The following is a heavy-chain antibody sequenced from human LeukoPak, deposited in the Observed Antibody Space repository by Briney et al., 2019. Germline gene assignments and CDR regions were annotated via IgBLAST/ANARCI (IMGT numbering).Heavy chain of an antibody. D-gene: IGHD3-3*01. CDR2: IVVGSGNT. V-gene: IGHV1-58*01. CDR3: AADIFPKGIVLRFLEWFGGPLRYMDV. Sequence: GASVKVSFKASGFTFTSSAVQWVRQARGQRLEWIGWIVVGSGNTNYAQKFQERVTITRDMSTSTAYMELSSLGSEDTAVYYCAADIFPKGIVLRFLEWFGGPLRYMDVWGQGTTVTVSS. CDR1: GFTFTSSA. J-gene: IGHJ6*02.